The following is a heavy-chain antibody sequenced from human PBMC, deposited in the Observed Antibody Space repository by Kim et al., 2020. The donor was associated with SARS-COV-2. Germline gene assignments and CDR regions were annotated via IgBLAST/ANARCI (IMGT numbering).Heavy chain of an antibody. Sequence: GGSLRLSCTASGFTVSSYAMSWVRQAPGKGLEWVSVISGSGDKTYYADSVKGRFTISRDNSKSTLYLQMNSLRAEDTAVYFCAKGSHSFGDCFTDSWGQGTLVTVSS. J-gene: IGHJ4*02. CDR1: GFTVSSYA. V-gene: IGHV3-23*01. D-gene: IGHD2-21*02. CDR2: ISGSGDKT. CDR3: AKGSHSFGDCFTDS.